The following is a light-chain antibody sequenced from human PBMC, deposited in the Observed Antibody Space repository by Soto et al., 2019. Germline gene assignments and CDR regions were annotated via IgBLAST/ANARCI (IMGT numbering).Light chain of an antibody. CDR2: DAS. V-gene: IGKV3-11*01. Sequence: EIVLKQSPATLSLSPGERATLSCRASQSVSSYLAWYQQKPGQAPRLLIYDASNSATGIPARFSGSGSGTDFTLTISGLEPEDFAVYYCQQRSNWPTFGQGTRLEIK. CDR1: QSVSSY. CDR3: QQRSNWPT. J-gene: IGKJ5*01.